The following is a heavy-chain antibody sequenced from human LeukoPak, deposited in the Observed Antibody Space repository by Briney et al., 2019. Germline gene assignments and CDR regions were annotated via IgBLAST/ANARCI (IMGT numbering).Heavy chain of an antibody. V-gene: IGHV4-59*01. Sequence: SETLSLTCTVSGGSISSYYWSWLRQPPGKGLEWLGYIYYSGSTNYNPSLKSRVTISVDTSKNQFSLKLSSVTAADTAVYYCARGVGGWFGESNWFDPWGQGTLVTVSS. CDR3: ARGVGGWFGESNWFDP. J-gene: IGHJ5*02. D-gene: IGHD3-10*01. CDR2: IYYSGST. CDR1: GGSISSYY.